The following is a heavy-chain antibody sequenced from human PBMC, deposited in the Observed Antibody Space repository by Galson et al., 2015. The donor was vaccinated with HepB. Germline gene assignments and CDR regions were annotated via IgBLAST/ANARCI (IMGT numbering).Heavy chain of an antibody. V-gene: IGHV3-48*04. CDR3: ARGIAVAVAYWYFDL. D-gene: IGHD6-19*01. Sequence: SLRLSCAASGFTFSSYSMNWVRQAPGKGLEWVSYISSSSSTIYYADSVKGRFTISRDNAKNSLYLQMNSLRAEDTAVYYCARGIAVAVAYWYFDLWGRGTLVTVSS. CDR2: ISSSSSTI. CDR1: GFTFSSYS. J-gene: IGHJ2*01.